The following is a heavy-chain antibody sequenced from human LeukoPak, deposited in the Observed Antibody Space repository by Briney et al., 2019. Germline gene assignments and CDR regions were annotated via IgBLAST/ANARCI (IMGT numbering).Heavy chain of an antibody. CDR1: GGSFSGYY. D-gene: IGHD3-10*01. Sequence: PSETLSLTCAVYGGSFSGYYWSWIRQPPGKGLEWIGEINHSGSTNYNPSLKSRVTISVDTSKNQFSLKLSSVTAADTAVYYCARRYGSGSFYYFDYWGQGTLVTVSS. V-gene: IGHV4-34*01. CDR3: ARRYGSGSFYYFDY. CDR2: INHSGST. J-gene: IGHJ4*02.